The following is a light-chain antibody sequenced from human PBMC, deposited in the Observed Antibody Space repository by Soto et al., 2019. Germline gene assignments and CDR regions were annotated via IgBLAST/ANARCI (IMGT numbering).Light chain of an antibody. CDR1: QSIGGF. Sequence: DIQMTQSPSSLSVSVGDRVTITCRASQSIGGFLNWYQQKLGKAPKLLIYAASSLQSGVPSRFSGSGSGTDFTLTISSLQPEDFATYYCQQSYSTPLSSGGGTKVEI. V-gene: IGKV1-39*01. CDR2: AAS. CDR3: QQSYSTPLS. J-gene: IGKJ4*01.